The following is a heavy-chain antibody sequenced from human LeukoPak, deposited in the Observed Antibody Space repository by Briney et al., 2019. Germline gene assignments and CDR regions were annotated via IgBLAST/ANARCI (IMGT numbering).Heavy chain of an antibody. J-gene: IGHJ6*02. CDR2: IIPIFGTA. CDR1: GGTFSSYA. D-gene: IGHD6-19*01. CDR3: ARVAVSYYYYGMDV. Sequence: ASVKVSCKASGGTFSSYAISWVRQAPGQGLEWMGGIIPIFGTANYAQKFQGRVTITADESTSTAYMELSSLRSEDTAVYYCARVAVSYYYYGMDVWGQGTTVTVSS. V-gene: IGHV1-69*13.